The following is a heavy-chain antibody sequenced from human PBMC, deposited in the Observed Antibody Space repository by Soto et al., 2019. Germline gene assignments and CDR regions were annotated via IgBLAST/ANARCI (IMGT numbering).Heavy chain of an antibody. CDR2: IYWNDDK. V-gene: IGHV2-5*01. D-gene: IGHD4-17*01. CDR3: AHLYGDSIRETYYFDY. J-gene: IGHJ4*02. Sequence: QITLKESGPTLVKPTQTLTLTCTFSGFSLSTSGVGVGWIRQPPGKALEWLALIYWNDDKRYSPSLKSRLTITKDTSKNQVVLTMTNMDPVDTATYCCAHLYGDSIRETYYFDYWGQGTLVTVSS. CDR1: GFSLSTSGVG.